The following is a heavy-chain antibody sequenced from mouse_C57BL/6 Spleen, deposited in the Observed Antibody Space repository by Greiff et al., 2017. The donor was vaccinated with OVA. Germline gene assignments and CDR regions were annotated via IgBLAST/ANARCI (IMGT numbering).Heavy chain of an antibody. CDR2: IHPNSGST. J-gene: IGHJ4*01. D-gene: IGHD1-1*01. CDR3: AREEITTVVATNYYAMDY. V-gene: IGHV1-64*01. CDR1: GYTFTSYW. Sequence: VQLQESGAELVKPGASVKLSCKASGYTFTSYWMHWVTQRPGQGLEWIGMIHPNSGSTNYNEKFKSKATLTVDKSSSTAYMQLSSLTSEDSAVYYCAREEITTVVATNYYAMDYWGQGTSVTVSS.